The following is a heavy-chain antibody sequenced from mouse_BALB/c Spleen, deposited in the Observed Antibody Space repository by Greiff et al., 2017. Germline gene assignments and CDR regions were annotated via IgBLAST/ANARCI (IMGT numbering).Heavy chain of an antibody. CDR1: GYTFTSYW. CDR3: ARDLLTGRYFDV. V-gene: IGHV1-87*01. CDR2: IYPGDGDT. J-gene: IGHJ1*01. Sequence: QVQLQQSGAELARPGASVKLSCKASGYTFTSYWMQWVKQRPGQGLEWIGAIYPGDGDTRYTQKFKGKATSTADKSSSTAYMQLSSLASEDSAVYYCARDLLTGRYFDVWGAGTTVTVSS. D-gene: IGHD4-1*01.